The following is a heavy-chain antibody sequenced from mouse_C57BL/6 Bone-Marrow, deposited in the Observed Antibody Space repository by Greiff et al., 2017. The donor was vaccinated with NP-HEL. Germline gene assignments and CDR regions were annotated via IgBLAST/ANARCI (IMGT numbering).Heavy chain of an antibody. CDR1: GYTFTSYW. J-gene: IGHJ2*01. D-gene: IGHD2-10*02. V-gene: IGHV1-50*01. CDR2: IDPSDSYT. Sequence: QVQLQQPGAELVKPGASVKLSCKASGYTFTSYWMPWVKQRPGQGLEWIGEIDPSDSYTNYNQKFKGKATLTVDKSSSTAYMQLSSLTSEDSAFYYCAIEDRVCPYYFDYWGQGTTLPVS. CDR3: AIEDRVCPYYFDY.